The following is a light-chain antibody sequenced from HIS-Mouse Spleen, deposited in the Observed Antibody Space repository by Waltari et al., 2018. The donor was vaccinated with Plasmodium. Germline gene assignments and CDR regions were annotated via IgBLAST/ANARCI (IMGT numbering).Light chain of an antibody. CDR2: DDS. CDR1: NIGSKS. J-gene: IGLJ2*01. Sequence: SYVLTQPPSVSVAPGKTARITCGGNNIGSKSVHWYQQKPGQAPVLVGYDDSDRPSGIPRRFPVSNSGNTSTLTISRVEAGDEADYYCQVWDSSSDHPDVVFGGGTKLTVL. V-gene: IGLV3-21*03. CDR3: QVWDSSSDHPDVV.